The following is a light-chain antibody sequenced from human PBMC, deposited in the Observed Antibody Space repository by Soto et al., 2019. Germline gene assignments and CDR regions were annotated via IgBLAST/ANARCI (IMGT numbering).Light chain of an antibody. CDR3: QQANTFPLT. CDR1: QGIYNW. Sequence: DIQMTQSPSSVSASVGDRVTITCRASQGIYNWLAWYQQKPGKAPKLLISAVSKLQSGVPSRFSGSEYGTDFTLTISSLQPEDFATYYCQQANTFPLTLGPGTKVDIK. V-gene: IGKV1D-12*01. CDR2: AVS. J-gene: IGKJ3*01.